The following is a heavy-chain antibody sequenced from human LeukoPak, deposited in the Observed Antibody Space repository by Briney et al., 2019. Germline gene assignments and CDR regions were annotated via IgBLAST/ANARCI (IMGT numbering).Heavy chain of an antibody. CDR1: GFTFSSYG. J-gene: IGHJ4*02. V-gene: IGHV3-30*03. CDR2: ISYDGSNK. Sequence: GRSLRLSCAASGFTFSSYGMHWVRQAPGKGLEWVAVISYDGSNKYYADSVKGRFTISRDNSKSTLYLQMNSLRAEDTAVYYCAREKGIAARLDYWGQGTLVTVSS. CDR3: AREKGIAARLDY. D-gene: IGHD6-6*01.